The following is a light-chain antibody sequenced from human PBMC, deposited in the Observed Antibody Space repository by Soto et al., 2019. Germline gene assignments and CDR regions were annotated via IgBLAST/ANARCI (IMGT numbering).Light chain of an antibody. Sequence: IQLTQSPSSLSASVGDRVTITCRASQGISSSIAWYQQKAGKAPNLLVYGASTLQSGDPSRFSGSGFGTDFTLTISSLQPEDSATYYCPQVKTYPLTFGGGTKVEIK. CDR1: QGISSS. CDR2: GAS. V-gene: IGKV1-9*01. CDR3: PQVKTYPLT. J-gene: IGKJ4*01.